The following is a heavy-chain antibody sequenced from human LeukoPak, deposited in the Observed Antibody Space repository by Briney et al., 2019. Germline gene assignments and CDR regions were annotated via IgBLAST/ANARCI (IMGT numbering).Heavy chain of an antibody. CDR3: ARVQRDFWSGYQSRYFDY. Sequence: SETLSLTCAVYGGSFSGYYWSWIRQPPGKGLEWIGEINHSGSTNYNPSLKSRVTISVDTSKNQFSLKLSSVTAADTAVYYCARVQRDFWSGYQSRYFDYWGQGTLVTVSS. V-gene: IGHV4-34*01. CDR2: INHSGST. D-gene: IGHD3-3*01. CDR1: GGSFSGYY. J-gene: IGHJ4*02.